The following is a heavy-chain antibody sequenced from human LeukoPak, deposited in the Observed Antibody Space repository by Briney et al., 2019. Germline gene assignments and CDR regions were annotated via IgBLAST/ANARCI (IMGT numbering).Heavy chain of an antibody. CDR1: GYNFISYY. V-gene: IGHV1-46*01. D-gene: IGHD3-10*02. CDR3: ARDYYYYVPDV. CDR2: INPSGGST. Sequence: ASVKVSCKASGYNFISYYMHWVRQAPGQGLEWMGIINPSGGSTSYAQKLQGRVTMTTDTSTSTAYMELRSLRSDDTAVYYCARDYYYYVPDVWGQGTTVTVSS. J-gene: IGHJ6*02.